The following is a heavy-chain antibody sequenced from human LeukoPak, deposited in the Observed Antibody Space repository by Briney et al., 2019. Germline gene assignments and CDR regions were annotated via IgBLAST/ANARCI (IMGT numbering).Heavy chain of an antibody. V-gene: IGHV3-7*01. Sequence: GGSLRLSCAASGFAFSSYWTSCVRHPPGKGLGWVATIRQEGIEKYDVDSVKGPFTISRDNAKNSLYLQMNSLRGEDTAVYYCARAGWELPEGFDYWGQGTLVTVSS. CDR2: IRQEGIEK. D-gene: IGHD1-26*01. J-gene: IGHJ4*02. CDR3: ARAGWELPEGFDY. CDR1: GFAFSSYW.